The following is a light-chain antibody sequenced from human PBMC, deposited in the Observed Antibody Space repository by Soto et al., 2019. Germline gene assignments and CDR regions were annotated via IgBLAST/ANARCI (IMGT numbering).Light chain of an antibody. V-gene: IGLV1-44*01. CDR3: AAWDDSLNGPV. CDR1: TSNIGSNT. Sequence: QSVLTQPPSASGTPGQRVTISCSGSTSNIGSNTVNWYQQLPGTAPKLLIYSNSLRPSGVPDRFSGSKSGTSASLAISGLQSEDEADYFCAAWDDSLNGPVFVGGTQLTVL. CDR2: SNS. J-gene: IGLJ2*01.